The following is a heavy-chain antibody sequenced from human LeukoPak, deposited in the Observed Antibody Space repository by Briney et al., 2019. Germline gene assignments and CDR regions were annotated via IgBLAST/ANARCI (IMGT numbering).Heavy chain of an antibody. CDR2: ISNSGII. CDR3: ARSGGYSSSWSL. CDR1: GGSISTCY. V-gene: IGHV4-59*01. D-gene: IGHD6-13*01. Sequence: PSETLSLTCTVSGGSISTCYWNWIRQPPGKGLEWIGYISNSGIITYNPSLKSRVTISVDSSKSQFSLKLNSVTAADTAVYYCARSGGYSSSWSLWGQGTLVTVSS. J-gene: IGHJ4*02.